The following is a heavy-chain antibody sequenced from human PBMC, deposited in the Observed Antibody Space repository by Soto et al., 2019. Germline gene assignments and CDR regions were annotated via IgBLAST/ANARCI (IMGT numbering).Heavy chain of an antibody. CDR1: GFTFSEYA. V-gene: IGHV3-30-3*01. Sequence: QVQLVESGGGVVQPGRSLRLSCASSGFTFSEYAMHWVRQAPGKGLEWVAVISYDGSSKYYRDSVKGRFTISRDNSKNTLFLQMDSLRYEDTAVYYCARDLMTQYFFDYWGQGTQGTVSS. D-gene: IGHD3-9*01. J-gene: IGHJ4*02. CDR2: ISYDGSSK. CDR3: ARDLMTQYFFDY.